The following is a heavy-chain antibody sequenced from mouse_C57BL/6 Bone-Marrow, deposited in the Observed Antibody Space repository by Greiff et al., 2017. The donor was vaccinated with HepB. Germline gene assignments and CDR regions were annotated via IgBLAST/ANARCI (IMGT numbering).Heavy chain of an antibody. V-gene: IGHV14-4*01. J-gene: IGHJ2*01. CDR1: GFNIKDGY. CDR2: IDPENGDT. D-gene: IGHD1-1*01. CDR3: TTLITTVVAYYFDY. Sequence: VQLKQSGAELVRPGASVKLSCTASGFNIKDGYMHWVKQRPEQGLEWIGWIDPENGDTEYASKFQGKATITADTSSNTAYLQLSSLTSEDTAVYYCTTLITTVVAYYFDYWGQGTTLTVSS.